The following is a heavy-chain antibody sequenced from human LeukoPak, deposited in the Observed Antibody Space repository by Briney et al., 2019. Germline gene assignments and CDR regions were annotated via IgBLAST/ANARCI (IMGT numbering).Heavy chain of an antibody. CDR3: ARARREMVDY. V-gene: IGHV4-38-2*01. CDR1: GYSISSGYY. J-gene: IGHJ4*02. Sequence: PSETLSLTCAVSGYSISSGYYWGWIRQPPGKGLEWIGSIYHSGSTYYNPSLKSRVTISVDTSKNQFSLKLSSVTAAETALYYCARARREMVDYWGQGTLVTVSS. CDR2: IYHSGST. D-gene: IGHD5-24*01.